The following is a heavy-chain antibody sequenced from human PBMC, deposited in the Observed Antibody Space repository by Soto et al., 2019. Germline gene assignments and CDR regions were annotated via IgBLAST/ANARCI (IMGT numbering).Heavy chain of an antibody. CDR3: ARVKTPTVPFWRWFDP. CDR2: IYYSGST. J-gene: IGHJ5*02. Sequence: SETLSLTCTVSGGSISSDDYYWSWIRQPPGKGLEWIGHIYYSGSTYYNPSLKSRVTISVDTSTNQFSLNVRSVTAADTAVYYCARVKTPTVPFWRWFDPWGQGTLVTVSS. CDR1: GGSISSDDYY. V-gene: IGHV4-30-4*01. D-gene: IGHD4-17*01.